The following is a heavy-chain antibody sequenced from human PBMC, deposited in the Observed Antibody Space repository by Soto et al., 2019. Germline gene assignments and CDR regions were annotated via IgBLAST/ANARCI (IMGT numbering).Heavy chain of an antibody. V-gene: IGHV1-69*01. D-gene: IGHD1-7*01. CDR1: GGTFNNNA. Sequence: HVQLVQSGAEVRKPGSSVKVSCKASGGTFNNNAYTWVRQAPGQGLEWMGGIMPLFGTSNSAQRFQGRVTITADESTTTVYRDLHSLRSEDTAVYYCARDRGDCSGTTRHSDIFDSWGQGTLVTVSS. CDR3: ARDRGDCSGTTRHSDIFDS. CDR2: IMPLFGTS. J-gene: IGHJ4*02.